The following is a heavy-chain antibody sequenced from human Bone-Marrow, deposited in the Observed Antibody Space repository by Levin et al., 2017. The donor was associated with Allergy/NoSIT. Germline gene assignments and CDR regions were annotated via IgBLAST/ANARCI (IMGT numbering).Heavy chain of an antibody. CDR1: GGSIRSPNYY. V-gene: IGHV4-39*01. CDR2: VYYSGST. J-gene: IGHJ6*03. D-gene: IGHD2-15*01. Sequence: SQTLSLPCTVSGGSIRSPNYYWGWIRQPPGKGLEWIGSVYYSGSTSYNPSLRSPVSISVDTSQNQFSLELTSVTAADTAVYYCARFSGYYYYMDVWGKGTTVTVSS. CDR3: ARFSGYYYYMDV.